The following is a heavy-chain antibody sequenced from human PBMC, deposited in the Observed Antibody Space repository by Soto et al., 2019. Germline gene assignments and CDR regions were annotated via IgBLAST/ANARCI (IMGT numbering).Heavy chain of an antibody. Sequence: VASVKVSCKASGYTFTSYDINWVRQATGQGLEWMGWMNPNSGNTGYAQKFQGRVTMTRNTSISTAYMELSSLRSEDTAVYYCARVGYSSGWYVAHYYYYYGMDVWGQGTTVTVSS. CDR2: MNPNSGNT. J-gene: IGHJ6*02. V-gene: IGHV1-8*01. CDR1: GYTFTSYD. CDR3: ARVGYSSGWYVAHYYYYYGMDV. D-gene: IGHD6-19*01.